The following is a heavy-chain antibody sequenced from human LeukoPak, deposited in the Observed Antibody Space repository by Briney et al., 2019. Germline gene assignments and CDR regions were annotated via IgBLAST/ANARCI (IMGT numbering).Heavy chain of an antibody. J-gene: IGHJ6*03. CDR2: IYTSGST. Sequence: SETLSLTCTVAGGSITSYYWSWLRQPAGKGLEWIGRIYTSGSTNYNPSLKTRVTMSVDPSKNQFSLKLRPVTDADTAVYYCARAGSSSSGYYYYYYMDVWGKGTTVTVSS. CDR1: GGSITSYY. D-gene: IGHD6-6*01. CDR3: ARAGSSSSGYYYYYYMDV. V-gene: IGHV4-4*07.